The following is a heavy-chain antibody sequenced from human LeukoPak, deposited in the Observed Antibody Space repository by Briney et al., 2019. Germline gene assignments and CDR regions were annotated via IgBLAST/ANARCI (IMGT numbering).Heavy chain of an antibody. CDR3: ARDGESAVEMATVDYYGMDV. CDR2: ISAYNGNT. D-gene: IGHD5-24*01. J-gene: IGHJ6*02. V-gene: IGHV1-18*01. CDR1: GYTFTSYG. Sequence: ASVTVSCKASGYTFTSYGISWVRQAPGQGLEWMGWISAYNGNTNYAQKLQGRVTMTTDTSTSTAYMELRSLRSDDTAVYYCARDGESAVEMATVDYYGMDVWGQGTTVTVSS.